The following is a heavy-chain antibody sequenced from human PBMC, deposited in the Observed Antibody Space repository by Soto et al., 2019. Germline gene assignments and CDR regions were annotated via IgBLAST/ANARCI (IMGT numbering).Heavy chain of an antibody. V-gene: IGHV3-23*01. CDR3: AKDLGYDFWSGYHHYGMDV. CDR1: GFTFSSYA. D-gene: IGHD3-3*01. Sequence: GGSLRLSCAASGFTFSSYAMSWVRQAPGKGLEWVSAISGSGGSTYYADSVKGRFTISRDNSKNTLYLQMNSLRAEDTAVYYCAKDLGYDFWSGYHHYGMDVWGQGTTVTVS. CDR2: ISGSGGST. J-gene: IGHJ6*02.